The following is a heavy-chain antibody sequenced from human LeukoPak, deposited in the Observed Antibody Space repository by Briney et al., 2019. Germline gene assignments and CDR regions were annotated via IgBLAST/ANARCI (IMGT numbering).Heavy chain of an antibody. Sequence: GGSLRLSCAASGFTFSDYALGWVRQAPGRGLEWVATLSGSGAGTYYSDSVQGRFTISRDNSKNTLYLQMNSLRAEDTAVYYCAKDHDVVVPAAIQFFDYWGQGTLVTVSS. CDR3: AKDHDVVVPAAIQFFDY. D-gene: IGHD2-2*02. CDR1: GFTFSDYA. V-gene: IGHV3-23*01. J-gene: IGHJ4*02. CDR2: LSGSGAGT.